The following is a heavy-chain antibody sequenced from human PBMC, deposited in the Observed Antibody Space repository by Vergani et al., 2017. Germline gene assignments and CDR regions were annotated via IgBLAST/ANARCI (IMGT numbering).Heavy chain of an antibody. D-gene: IGHD3-9*01. CDR1: GFTFSSYG. Sequence: QVQLVESGGGVVQPGGSLRLSCAASGFTFSSYGMHWVRQAPGKGLEWVAFIRYDGRNKYYADSVKGRFTISRDNSKNTLYLQMNSLRAEDTAVYYCACATYYDILTSHYPDYWGQGTLVTVSS. J-gene: IGHJ4*02. V-gene: IGHV3-30*02. CDR2: IRYDGRNK. CDR3: ACATYYDILTSHYPDY.